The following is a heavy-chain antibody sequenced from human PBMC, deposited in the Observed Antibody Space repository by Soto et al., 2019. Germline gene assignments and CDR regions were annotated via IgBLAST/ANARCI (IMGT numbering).Heavy chain of an antibody. J-gene: IGHJ5*02. CDR1: GFTFSSYG. D-gene: IGHD3-16*02. Sequence: TGGSLMIACGASGFTFSSYGMHWFRQAPGKGLEWVAVISYDGSNKYYADSVKGRFTISRDNSKNTLYLQMNSLRAEDTAVYYCAKGRAPDFSLFPGGLDPWGQGTLVTVSS. CDR2: ISYDGSNK. CDR3: AKGRAPDFSLFPGGLDP. V-gene: IGHV3-30*18.